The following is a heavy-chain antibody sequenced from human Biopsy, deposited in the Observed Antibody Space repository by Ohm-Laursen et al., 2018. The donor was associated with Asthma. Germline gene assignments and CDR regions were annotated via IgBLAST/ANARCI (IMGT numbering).Heavy chain of an antibody. D-gene: IGHD3-16*01. Sequence: ASVKVSCKASGDSFSNYAISWVRQAPGQGLEWMGRIDPNSGGTNYAQKFLGRVTMIRDTSVNTAFMVLSRLRSDDTAVYYCARIKIRIGAGTDRYFDLWGRGTLVTVSS. CDR1: GDSFSNYA. CDR3: ARIKIRIGAGTDRYFDL. V-gene: IGHV1-2*06. CDR2: IDPNSGGT. J-gene: IGHJ2*01.